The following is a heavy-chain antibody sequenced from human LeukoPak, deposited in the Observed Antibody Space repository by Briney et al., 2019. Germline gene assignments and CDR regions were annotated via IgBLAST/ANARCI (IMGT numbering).Heavy chain of an antibody. J-gene: IGHJ3*02. D-gene: IGHD3-10*01. Sequence: GGSLRLSCAAFGFTFSSYSMNWVRQAPGKGLEWVSSISSSSSYIYYADSVKGRFTISRDNAKNSLYLQMNSLRAEDTAVYYCARGPQSMVRGVNAFDIWGQGTMVTVSS. CDR3: ARGPQSMVRGVNAFDI. CDR2: ISSSSSYI. V-gene: IGHV3-21*01. CDR1: GFTFSSYS.